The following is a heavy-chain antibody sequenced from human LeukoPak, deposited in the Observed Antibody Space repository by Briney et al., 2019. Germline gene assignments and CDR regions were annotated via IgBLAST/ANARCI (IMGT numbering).Heavy chain of an antibody. J-gene: IGHJ4*02. CDR1: GFTFSSYG. CDR2: IRYDGSNK. V-gene: IGHV3-30*02. D-gene: IGHD2-15*01. CDR3: AKDPPIYQVVVAATFDY. Sequence: GGSLRLSCAASGFTFSSYGMHWVRQAPGKGLEWVAFIRYDGSNKYYADSVKGRFTISRDNSKNTLYLQMNSLRAEDTAVYYCAKDPPIYQVVVAATFDYWGQRTLVTVSS.